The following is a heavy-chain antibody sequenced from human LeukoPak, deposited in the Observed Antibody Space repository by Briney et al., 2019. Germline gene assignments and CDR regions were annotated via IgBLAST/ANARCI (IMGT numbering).Heavy chain of an antibody. CDR2: INPNSGGT. D-gene: IGHD2-15*01. Sequence: ASVKVSCKASGYTFTGYYMHWVRQAPGQGLEWMGWINPNSGGTNYAQKFQGRVTMTRDTSISTAYMELSRLRSDDTAVYYCAKGISRYCSGGSCYSYYFDYWGQGTLVTVSS. CDR1: GYTFTGYY. V-gene: IGHV1-2*02. J-gene: IGHJ4*02. CDR3: AKGISRYCSGGSCYSYYFDY.